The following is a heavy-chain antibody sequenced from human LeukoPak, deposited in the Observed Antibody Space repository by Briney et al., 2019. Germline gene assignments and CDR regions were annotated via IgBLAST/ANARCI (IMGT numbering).Heavy chain of an antibody. J-gene: IGHJ4*02. CDR1: GGSISSGGYY. D-gene: IGHD6-13*01. CDR3: ARSAARWGSSWQLTFDY. V-gene: IGHV4-31*03. CDR2: IYYSGST. Sequence: PSQTLSLTCTVSGGSISSGGYYWSWIRQHPGKGLEWIGYIYYSGSTYYNPSLKSRVTISVDTSKNQFSLKLSSVTAADTAVYYCARSAARWGSSWQLTFDYWGQGTLVTVSS.